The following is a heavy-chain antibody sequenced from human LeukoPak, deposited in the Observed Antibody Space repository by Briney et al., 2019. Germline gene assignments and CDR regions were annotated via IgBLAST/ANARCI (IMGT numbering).Heavy chain of an antibody. Sequence: GGSLGLSCVASGLTFNTYPMAWVRQAPGKGLEWVSRISGGGDVTYYTDSVKGRFTISRDNSKNTLFLQMNSLRAEDTAIYFCATDSNPFDFWGQGTLVTVSS. V-gene: IGHV3-23*01. CDR3: ATDSNPFDF. J-gene: IGHJ4*02. D-gene: IGHD6-13*01. CDR2: ISGGGDVT. CDR1: GLTFNTYP.